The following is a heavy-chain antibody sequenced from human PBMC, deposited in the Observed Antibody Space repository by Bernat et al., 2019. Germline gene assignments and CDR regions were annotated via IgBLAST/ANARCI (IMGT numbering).Heavy chain of an antibody. CDR3: AKPPGGVVATMELDY. CDR1: GFTFSSYA. Sequence: EVQLLESGGGLVQPGGSLRLSCAASGFTFSSYAMSWVRQAPGKGLEWVSAISGSGGSTYYADSVQGRFTISRDNSKNTLYLQMNSLRDEDTAVYYCAKPPGGVVATMELDYWGQGTLVTVSS. V-gene: IGHV3-23*01. J-gene: IGHJ4*02. CDR2: ISGSGGST. D-gene: IGHD5-12*01.